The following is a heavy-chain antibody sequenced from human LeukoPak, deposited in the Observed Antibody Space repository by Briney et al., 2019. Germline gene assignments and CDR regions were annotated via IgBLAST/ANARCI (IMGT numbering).Heavy chain of an antibody. CDR2: IVVGSGNT. V-gene: IGHV1-58*02. Sequence: GASVKVSFKASGFTFTSSAMQWVRQARGQRLEWIGWIVVGSGNTSYAQKFQERVTITRDMSTSTAYMELSSLRSEDTAVYYCAADCAAEWELLAHFWGQGTLVTVSS. J-gene: IGHJ4*02. CDR1: GFTFTSSA. CDR3: AADCAAEWELLAHF. D-gene: IGHD1-26*01.